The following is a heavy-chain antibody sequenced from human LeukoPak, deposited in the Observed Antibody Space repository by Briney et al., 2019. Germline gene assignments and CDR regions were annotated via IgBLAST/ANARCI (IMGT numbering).Heavy chain of an antibody. CDR1: GGSFSGYY. CDR3: AGYGSGSYAYYYYGMDV. V-gene: IGHV4-34*01. CDR2: INHSGST. J-gene: IGHJ6*02. D-gene: IGHD3-10*01. Sequence: ASETLSLTCAVYGGSFSGYYWSWIRQPPGKGLEWIGEINHSGSTNYNPSLKSRVTISVDTSKNQFSLKLSSVTAADTAVYYRAGYGSGSYAYYYYGMDVWGQGTTVTVSS.